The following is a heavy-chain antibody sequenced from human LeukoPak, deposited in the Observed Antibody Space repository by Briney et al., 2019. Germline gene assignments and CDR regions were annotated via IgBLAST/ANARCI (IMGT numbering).Heavy chain of an antibody. CDR3: ARQMNTVTADY. V-gene: IGHV4-34*01. J-gene: IGHJ4*02. D-gene: IGHD4-17*01. Sequence: SETLSLTCAVYGGSFSGYYWSWIRQPPGKGLEWIGEINHSGSTYYNPSLNSRVTISIDTSKNQFSLRLSSVTAADTAVYYCARQMNTVTADYWGQGTLVTVSS. CDR1: GGSFSGYY. CDR2: INHSGST.